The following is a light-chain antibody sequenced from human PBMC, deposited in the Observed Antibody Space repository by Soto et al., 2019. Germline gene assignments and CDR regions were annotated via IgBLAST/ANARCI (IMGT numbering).Light chain of an antibody. CDR2: XXX. Sequence: EIVLTQSPATVSVSPGERATLSGRASQSVSSNLAWYQTXTGHAHXXXTSXXXXXPTGVPARFSGTGSGTEFTLTISSLQSEDFAVYYCQQYHKWPWRTFGQGTKVDIK. CDR3: QQYHKWPWRT. V-gene: IGKV3-15*01. J-gene: IGKJ1*01. CDR1: QSVSSN.